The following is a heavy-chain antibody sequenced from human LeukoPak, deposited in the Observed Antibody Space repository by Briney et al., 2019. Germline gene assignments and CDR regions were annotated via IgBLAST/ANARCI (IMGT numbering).Heavy chain of an antibody. Sequence: ASVKVSCKASGYTFTGYYMRWVRQAPGQGLEWMGWINPNSGGTNYAQKFQGRVTMTRDTSISTAYMELSRLRSDDTAVYYCARDSSSRVLYYFDYWGQGTLVTVSS. CDR2: INPNSGGT. V-gene: IGHV1-2*02. J-gene: IGHJ4*02. CDR1: GYTFTGYY. D-gene: IGHD6-6*01. CDR3: ARDSSSRVLYYFDY.